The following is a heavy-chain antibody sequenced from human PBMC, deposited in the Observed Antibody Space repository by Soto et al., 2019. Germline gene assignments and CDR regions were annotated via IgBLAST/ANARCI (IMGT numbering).Heavy chain of an antibody. CDR1: GGSISSYY. D-gene: IGHD1-1*01. V-gene: IGHV4-59*01. CDR2: IYYSGST. CDR3: ARDRATGTTVD. Sequence: SETLSLTCTVSGGSISSYYWSWIRQPPGKGLEWIGYIYYSGSTNYNPSLKSRVTISVDTSKNQFSLKLSSVTAADTAVYYCARDRATGTTVDWGQGTLVTVSS. J-gene: IGHJ4*02.